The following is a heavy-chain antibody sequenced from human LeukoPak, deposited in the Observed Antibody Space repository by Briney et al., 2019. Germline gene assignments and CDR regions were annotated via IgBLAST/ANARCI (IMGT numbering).Heavy chain of an antibody. Sequence: PGGSLRLSCAASGFTFSDYYMSWISQAPGKGLEWVSYISSSSSYTNYADSVKGRFTISRDNAKNSLYPQMNSLRAEDTAVYYCAKAGSSGYDYFDYWGQGTLVTVSS. V-gene: IGHV3-11*06. CDR2: ISSSSSYT. CDR3: AKAGSSGYDYFDY. J-gene: IGHJ4*02. CDR1: GFTFSDYY. D-gene: IGHD5-12*01.